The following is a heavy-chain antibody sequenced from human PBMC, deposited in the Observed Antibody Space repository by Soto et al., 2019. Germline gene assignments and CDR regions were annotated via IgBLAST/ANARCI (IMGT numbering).Heavy chain of an antibody. CDR2: ISAYNGNT. CDR3: ARDGPYSGYDPFDY. CDR1: GDTFTSYG. V-gene: IGHV1-18*01. Sequence: ASVKVACKASGDTFTSYGISWVRQAPGQGLEWMGWISAYNGNTNYAQKLQGRVTMTTDTSTSTAYMELRSLRSDDTAVYYCARDGPYSGYDPFDYWGQGTLVTVPS. D-gene: IGHD5-12*01. J-gene: IGHJ4*02.